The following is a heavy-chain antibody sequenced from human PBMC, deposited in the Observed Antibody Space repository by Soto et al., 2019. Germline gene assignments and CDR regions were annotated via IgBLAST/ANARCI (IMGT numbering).Heavy chain of an antibody. J-gene: IGHJ4*02. CDR2: IYYSGST. CDR3: ARDGAVAAPFDY. D-gene: IGHD6-19*01. CDR1: GGSISSYY. V-gene: IGHV4-59*01. Sequence: QVQLQESGPGLVKPSETLSLTCTVSGGSISSYYWSWIRQPPGKGLEWIGYIYYSGSTNYNPSLKRRVTISVDTSKNQLSLKLSSVTAADTAVYSCARDGAVAAPFDYWGQGTLVTVSS.